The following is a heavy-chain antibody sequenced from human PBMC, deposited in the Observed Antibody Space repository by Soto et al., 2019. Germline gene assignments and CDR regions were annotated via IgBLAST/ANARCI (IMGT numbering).Heavy chain of an antibody. V-gene: IGHV1-69*12. CDR3: ARVREDAAAGTYYYGMDV. J-gene: IGHJ6*02. CDR1: GGTFSSYA. Sequence: QVQLVQSGAEVKKPGSSVKVSCKASGGTFSSYAISWVRQAPGQGLEWMGGIIPIFGTANYAQKFQGRVTISADESTSTAYMELSSLRSEAAAVYYWARVREDAAAGTYYYGMDVWGQGTTVTVSS. CDR2: IIPIFGTA. D-gene: IGHD6-13*01.